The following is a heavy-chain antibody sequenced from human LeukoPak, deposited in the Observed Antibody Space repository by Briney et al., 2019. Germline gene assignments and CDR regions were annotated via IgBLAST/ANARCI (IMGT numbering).Heavy chain of an antibody. CDR3: AKDIRVRGDTDAFDI. CDR1: GFTFDDYA. V-gene: IGHV3-9*01. D-gene: IGHD3-10*01. CDR2: ISWNSGSI. J-gene: IGHJ3*02. Sequence: GGSLRLSCAASGFTFDDYAMHWLRQPPGKGLEWVSGISWNSGSIGYADSVKGRFTISRENAKNSLYLQMNSLRAEDTALYYCAKDIRVRGDTDAFDIWGQGTLVTVSS.